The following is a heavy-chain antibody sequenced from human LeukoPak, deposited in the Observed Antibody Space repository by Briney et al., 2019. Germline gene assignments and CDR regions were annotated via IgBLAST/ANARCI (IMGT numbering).Heavy chain of an antibody. CDR1: GYTFTSYD. D-gene: IGHD2-15*01. CDR2: MNPNSGNT. Sequence: ASVKVSCKASGYTFTSYDINWVRQATGQGLEWMGWMNPNSGNTGYAQKFQGRVTITRNTSISTAYMELSSLRSEDTAVYYCARSDNEDPIYYYIDVWGKGTTVTVSS. J-gene: IGHJ6*03. V-gene: IGHV1-8*03. CDR3: ARSDNEDPIYYYIDV.